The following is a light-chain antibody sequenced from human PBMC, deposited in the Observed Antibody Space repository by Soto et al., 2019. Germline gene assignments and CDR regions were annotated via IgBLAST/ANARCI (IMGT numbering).Light chain of an antibody. CDR1: SSDLGDYNY. Sequence: QSVLTQPASVSGSPGQSITISCTGASSDLGDYNYVSWYQQHPGKAPKLMIYDVSSRPSGVSDRFSGSKSGNTASLTIPGLQAEDEADYYCTSYTTTGTDVFATGTKVTVL. CDR3: TSYTTTGTDV. V-gene: IGLV2-14*03. CDR2: DVS. J-gene: IGLJ1*01.